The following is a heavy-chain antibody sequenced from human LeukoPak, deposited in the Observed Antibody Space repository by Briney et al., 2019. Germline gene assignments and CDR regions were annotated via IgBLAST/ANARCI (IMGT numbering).Heavy chain of an antibody. CDR1: GSTFTGFY. CDR3: AADRTSSWYRYWYFDL. V-gene: IGHV1-2*02. CDR2: INPNNGAT. Sequence: ASVKVSCKASGSTFTGFYVQWVRQAPGQGLEWMGWINPNNGATNYAQKFQGRVSMTRDSSISTAYLDLSSLRSEDTAVYYCAADRTSSWYRYWYFDLWGRGTLVTVSS. D-gene: IGHD6-13*01. J-gene: IGHJ2*01.